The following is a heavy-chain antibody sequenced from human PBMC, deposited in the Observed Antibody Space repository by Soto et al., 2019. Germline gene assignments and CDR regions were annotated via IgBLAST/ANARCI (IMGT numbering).Heavy chain of an antibody. Sequence: QAHLEQSGIEVKKPGASVKVTCKASGYTFHSFGISWVRQAPGQGLEWMGWISTYNDNTNYAQKFRGRVAMATDMYTSTASTDMKSLTPDDTAVYYCARVRNSGYHTHFYFGVDVWGQGTTIIISS. D-gene: IGHD5-12*01. CDR1: GYTFHSFG. J-gene: IGHJ6*02. CDR2: ISTYNDNT. CDR3: ARVRNSGYHTHFYFGVDV. V-gene: IGHV1-18*01.